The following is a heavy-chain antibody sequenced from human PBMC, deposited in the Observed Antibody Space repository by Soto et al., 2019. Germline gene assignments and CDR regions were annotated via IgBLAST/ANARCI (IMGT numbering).Heavy chain of an antibody. J-gene: IGHJ4*02. CDR1: GYTFTGYA. CDR2: ISAYNGNT. V-gene: IGHV1-18*01. Sequence: ASVKVSCKASGYTFTGYAMHWVRQAPGQGLEWMGWISAYNGNTKYAQKLQGRVTMTTDTSTSTAYMELRSLRSDDTAVYYCAREPNYFDYWGQGTLVTVSS. CDR3: AREPNYFDY.